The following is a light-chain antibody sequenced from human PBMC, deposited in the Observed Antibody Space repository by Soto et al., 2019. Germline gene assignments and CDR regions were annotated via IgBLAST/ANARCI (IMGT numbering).Light chain of an antibody. CDR2: GAS. J-gene: IGKJ1*01. V-gene: IGKV3-20*01. Sequence: EIVLTQSPGTLSLSPGERATLSCRASQSVSSTYLAWYQQKPGQAPRLLIYGASNRATGIPDRFSGSGSGTVFALTISRLEPEDVAVYYCQQYGGSRWTFGQGTRV. CDR3: QQYGGSRWT. CDR1: QSVSSTY.